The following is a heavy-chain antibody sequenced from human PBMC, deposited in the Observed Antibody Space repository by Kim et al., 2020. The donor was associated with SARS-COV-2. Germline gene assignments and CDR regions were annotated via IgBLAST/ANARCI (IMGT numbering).Heavy chain of an antibody. CDR3: ASPPALCSSSSCYVNF. J-gene: IGHJ1*01. CDR2: IYYSGST. CDR1: GGSIGTSSYY. Sequence: SETLSLTCTVSGGSIGTSSYYWGWIRQPPGKGLEWIGSIYYSGSTYYYPSLKSRVTISVVTSKNQLSLNLSSVTAADTAVYYCASPPALCSSSSCYVNF. D-gene: IGHD2-2*01. V-gene: IGHV4-39*07.